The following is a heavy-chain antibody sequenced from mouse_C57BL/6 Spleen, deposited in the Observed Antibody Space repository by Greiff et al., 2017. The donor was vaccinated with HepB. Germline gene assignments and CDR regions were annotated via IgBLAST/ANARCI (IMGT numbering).Heavy chain of an antibody. CDR3: ARLANWDEGGYFDY. CDR2: ISSGGSYT. J-gene: IGHJ2*01. V-gene: IGHV5-6*01. Sequence: EVKLMESGGDLVKPGGSLKLSCAASGFTFSSYGMSWVRQTPDKRLEWVATISSGGSYTYYPDSVKGRFTISRDNAKNTLYLQMSSLKSEDTAMYYCARLANWDEGGYFDYWGQGTTLTVSS. CDR1: GFTFSSYG. D-gene: IGHD4-1*01.